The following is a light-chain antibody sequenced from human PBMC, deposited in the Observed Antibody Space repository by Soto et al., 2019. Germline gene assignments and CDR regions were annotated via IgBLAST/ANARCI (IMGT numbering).Light chain of an antibody. CDR3: QQSYSTPRIT. V-gene: IGKV1-39*01. CDR2: EAS. J-gene: IGKJ5*01. CDR1: QDINSY. Sequence: IQLTQSPSSLSASIGDRVTITCRASQDINSYLAWYQQKPGKAPNLLIYEASILQRGVPSRFSGSNSGTDFTLTISSLQAEDFATYYCQQSYSTPRITFGQGTRLEIK.